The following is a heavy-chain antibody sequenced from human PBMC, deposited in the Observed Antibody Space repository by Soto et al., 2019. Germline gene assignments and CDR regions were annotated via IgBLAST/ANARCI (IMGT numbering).Heavy chain of an antibody. D-gene: IGHD3-16*01. Sequence: DVQLVESGGDLVQPGGSLRLSCAASGFSFSSYWMTWVRQAPGKGLEWVANIKQDGREKYYVASVKGRFTISRDNGKNLLFLQMDSLTPXXXXXXYCAGDGVRNGAYNGWLDPWGQGTLVTVSS. J-gene: IGHJ5*02. CDR3: AGDGVRNGAYNGWLDP. CDR2: IKQDGREK. V-gene: IGHV3-7*01. CDR1: GFSFSSYW.